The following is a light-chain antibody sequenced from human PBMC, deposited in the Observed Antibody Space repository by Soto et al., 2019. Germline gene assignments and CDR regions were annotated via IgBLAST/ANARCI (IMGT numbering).Light chain of an antibody. J-gene: IGKJ2*01. V-gene: IGKV3-15*01. CDR3: QQYRSSPYT. CDR2: GAS. Sequence: EIVMTQSPATLSVSPGERATLSCRASQSVSSNLAWYQQKPGQAPRLLIYGASTRATGIPARFSGSGSGTEFTLTISSLQSEDFAVYYCQQYRSSPYTFGQGTKLDIK. CDR1: QSVSSN.